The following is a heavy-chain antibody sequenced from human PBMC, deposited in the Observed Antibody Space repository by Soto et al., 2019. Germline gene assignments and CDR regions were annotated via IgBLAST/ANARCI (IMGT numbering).Heavy chain of an antibody. D-gene: IGHD3-22*01. CDR1: GFTFSSYG. CDR3: AKDRDYYDSSGYYAFDY. CDR2: ISYDGSNK. J-gene: IGHJ4*02. V-gene: IGHV3-30*18. Sequence: PGGSLRLSCAASGFTFSSYGMHWVRQAPGKGLEWVAVISYDGSNKYYADSVKGRFTISRDNSKNTLYLQMNSLRAEDTAVYYCAKDRDYYDSSGYYAFDYWGQGTLVTAPQ.